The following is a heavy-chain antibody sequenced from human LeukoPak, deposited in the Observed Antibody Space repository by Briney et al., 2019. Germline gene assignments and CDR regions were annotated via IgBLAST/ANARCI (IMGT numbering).Heavy chain of an antibody. J-gene: IGHJ4*02. CDR3: ARGNGWYYY. CDR2: IHYSGST. D-gene: IGHD6-19*01. CDR1: GGSISSYY. V-gene: IGHV4-59*08. Sequence: SETLSLTCTVSGGSISSYYWSWIRQPPGKGLEWIGYIHYSGSTNYNSSLKSRVTISVDTSKNQFSLKLSSVTAADTAVYYCARGNGWYYYWGQGTLVTVSS.